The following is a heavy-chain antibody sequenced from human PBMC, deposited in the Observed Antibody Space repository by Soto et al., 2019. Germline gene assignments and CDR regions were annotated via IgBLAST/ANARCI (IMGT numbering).Heavy chain of an antibody. CDR2: TYYRSKWYN. V-gene: IGHV6-1*01. D-gene: IGHD3-3*01. CDR3: ARDRSTIFGVVIIAYYMDV. Sequence: SQSLSLTCAISGDSVSSHSAAWNWIRQSPSRGLEWLGRTYYRSKWYNDYAVSVKSRITINPDTSKNQFSLQLNSVTPEDTAVYYCARDRSTIFGVVIIAYYMDVWGKGTTVTVSS. J-gene: IGHJ6*03. CDR1: GDSVSSHSAA.